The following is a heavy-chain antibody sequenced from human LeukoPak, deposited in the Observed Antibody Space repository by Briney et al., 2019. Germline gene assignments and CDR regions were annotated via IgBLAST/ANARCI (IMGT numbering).Heavy chain of an antibody. CDR3: AREDGTRIDY. V-gene: IGHV4-59*12. CDR2: IYYSGST. CDR1: GGSISSYY. D-gene: IGHD5-24*01. Sequence: ASETLSLTCTVSGGSISSYYWSWIRRPPGKGLEWIGYIYYSGSTNYNPSLKSRVTISVDTSKNQFSLKLSSVTAADTAVYYCAREDGTRIDYWGQGTLVTVSS. J-gene: IGHJ4*02.